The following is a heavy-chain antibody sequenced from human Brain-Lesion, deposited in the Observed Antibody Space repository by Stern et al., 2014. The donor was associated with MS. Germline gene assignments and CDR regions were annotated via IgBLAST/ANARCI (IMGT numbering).Heavy chain of an antibody. CDR1: GGSISSSSYY. D-gene: IGHD3-10*01. Sequence: QVQLQESGPGLVKPSETLSLTCTVSGGSISSSSYYWGWIRQPPGKGLEWIGSIYYRGSTYYNPSLKSRVTISMDTSKNQFSLWLSSVTAADTAVYFCAKLWLGELPESPFDYWGQGTLVTVSS. CDR2: IYYRGST. V-gene: IGHV4-39*01. CDR3: AKLWLGELPESPFDY. J-gene: IGHJ4*02.